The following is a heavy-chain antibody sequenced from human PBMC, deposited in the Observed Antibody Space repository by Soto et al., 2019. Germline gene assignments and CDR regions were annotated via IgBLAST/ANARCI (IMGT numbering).Heavy chain of an antibody. CDR1: GYTFTSYA. J-gene: IGHJ4*02. CDR3: ASLHYYDSSGYQY. CDR2: INAGNGNT. D-gene: IGHD3-22*01. Sequence: ASVEVSCKASGYTFTSYAMHWVRQAPGQRLEWMGWINAGNGNTKYSQKFQGRVTITRDPSASKAYMELSSLRSEDTAVYYCASLHYYDSSGYQYWGQGTLVTVSS. V-gene: IGHV1-3*01.